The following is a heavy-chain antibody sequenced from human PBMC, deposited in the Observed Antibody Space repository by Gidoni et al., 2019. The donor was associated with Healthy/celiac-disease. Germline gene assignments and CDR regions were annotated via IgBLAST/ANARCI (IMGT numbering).Heavy chain of an antibody. V-gene: IGHV4-34*01. CDR3: ARVITMVRGVIVNYYYYGMDV. D-gene: IGHD3-10*01. CDR2: INHSGST. J-gene: IGHJ6*02. CDR1: GGSFSGYY. Sequence: QVQLQQWGAGLLKPSATLSLTCAVYGGSFSGYYWSWIRQPPGKGLEWIGEINHSGSTNYNPSLKSRVTISVDTSKNQFSLKLSSVTAADTAVYYCARVITMVRGVIVNYYYYGMDVWGQGTTVTVSS.